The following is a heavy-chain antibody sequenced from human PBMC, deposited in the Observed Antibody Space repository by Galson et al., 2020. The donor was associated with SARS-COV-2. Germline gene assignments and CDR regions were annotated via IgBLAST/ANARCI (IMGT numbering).Heavy chain of an antibody. V-gene: IGHV4-39*01. J-gene: IGHJ5*02. Sequence: ETSETLSLTCTVSGGSISSSSYYWGWIRQPPGKGLEWIGSIYYSGSTYYNPSLKSRVTISVDTSKNQFSLKLSSVTAADTAVYYCARRDYDYVWGSPGWFDPWGQGTLVTVSS. CDR2: IYYSGST. CDR1: GGSISSSSYY. D-gene: IGHD3-16*01. CDR3: ARRDYDYVWGSPGWFDP.